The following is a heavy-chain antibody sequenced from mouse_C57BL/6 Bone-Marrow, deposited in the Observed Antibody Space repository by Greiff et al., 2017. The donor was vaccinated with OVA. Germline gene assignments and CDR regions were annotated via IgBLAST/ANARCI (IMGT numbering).Heavy chain of an antibody. J-gene: IGHJ1*03. V-gene: IGHV14-3*01. CDR1: GFNIKNTY. CDR2: IDPANGNT. D-gene: IGHD1-1*01. Sequence: EVQLVESVAELVRPGASVKLSCTASGFNIKNTYMHWVKQRPEQGLEWIGRIDPANGNTKYAPKFQGKATITADTSSNTAYLQLSSLTSEDTAIYYCASPYYYGRGGYFDVWGTGTTVTVSS. CDR3: ASPYYYGRGGYFDV.